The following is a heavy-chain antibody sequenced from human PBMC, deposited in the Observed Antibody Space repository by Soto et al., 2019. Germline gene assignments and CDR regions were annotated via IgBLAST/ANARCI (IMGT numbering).Heavy chain of an antibody. CDR3: ASTQFLIIVARGNY. CDR1: GYTFTSYA. J-gene: IGHJ4*02. Sequence: ASVKVSCKASGYTFTSYAMHWVRQAPGQRLEWMGWISAGNGNTKYSQKFQGRVTITRDTSASTAYMELSSLRPEDTAVYYCASTQFLIIVARGNYWGQGTLVTVSS. CDR2: ISAGNGNT. D-gene: IGHD3-22*01. V-gene: IGHV1-3*01.